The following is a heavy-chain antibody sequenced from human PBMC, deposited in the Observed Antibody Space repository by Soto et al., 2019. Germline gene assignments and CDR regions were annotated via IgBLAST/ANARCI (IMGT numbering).Heavy chain of an antibody. CDR2: INHSGST. CDR3: AREVRRYCSSTSCSDWFDP. CDR1: GGSFSGYY. V-gene: IGHV4-34*01. J-gene: IGHJ5*02. D-gene: IGHD2-2*01. Sequence: SETLSLTCAVYGGSFSGYYWSWIRQPPGKGLEWIGEINHSGSTNYNPSLKSRVTISVDTSKNQFSLKLSSVTAADTAVYYCAREVRRYCSSTSCSDWFDPWGQGTLVTSPQ.